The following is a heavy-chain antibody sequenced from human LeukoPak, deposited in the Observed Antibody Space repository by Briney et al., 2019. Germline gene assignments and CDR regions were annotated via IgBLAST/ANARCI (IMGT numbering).Heavy chain of an antibody. V-gene: IGHV4-30-4*08. J-gene: IGHJ4*02. D-gene: IGHD4-17*01. CDR1: GGSISSGDFY. CDR2: IYYSGST. CDR3: ARVGRGLRVRSFDY. Sequence: SQTLSLTCTVSGGSISSGDFYWSWIRQPPGKGLEWIGYIYYSGSTYYNPSLKSRVTISVDTSKNQFSLKLSSVTAADMAVYYCARVGRGLRVRSFDYWGQGTLVTVSS.